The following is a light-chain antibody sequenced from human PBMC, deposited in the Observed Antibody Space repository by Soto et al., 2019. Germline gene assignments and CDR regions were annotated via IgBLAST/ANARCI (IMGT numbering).Light chain of an antibody. CDR1: QSISSN. Sequence: EIVMTQSPATLSLSPGERATLSCRASQSISSNLAWYQQKPGQAPRLLIYGASTRATGIPARFSGSGSGTDFALTISSLQAEDVAIYYCHQYLTNSWTFGQGTKVDIK. V-gene: IGKV3-15*01. CDR3: HQYLTNSWT. CDR2: GAS. J-gene: IGKJ1*01.